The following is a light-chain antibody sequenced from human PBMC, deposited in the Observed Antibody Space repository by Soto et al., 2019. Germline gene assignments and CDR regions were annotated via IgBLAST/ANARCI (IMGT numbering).Light chain of an antibody. CDR1: QDIGSA. CDR3: QQYGGRPRT. Sequence: EVVLTQSPATLSVSPGDRATLSCRASQDIGSAVAWYHQRSGQAPRLLIFDASIRVPTTPARFSGSVSGTEFTLTISSLESEDFAVYFCQQYGGRPRTFGQGTKVDIK. V-gene: IGKV3-15*01. J-gene: IGKJ1*01. CDR2: DAS.